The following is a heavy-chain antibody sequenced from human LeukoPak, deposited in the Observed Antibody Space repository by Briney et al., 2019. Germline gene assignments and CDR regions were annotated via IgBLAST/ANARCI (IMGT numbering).Heavy chain of an antibody. D-gene: IGHD3-22*01. Sequence: PGGSLRLSCAASGFNFSTYSMNWVRQAPGKGLEWVSSISSSSSYIYHADSVKGRFTISRDNAKNSLYLQMNSLRADDTAVYYCAKVADYYDSSGYKHWGQGTLVTVSS. J-gene: IGHJ4*02. V-gene: IGHV3-21*01. CDR1: GFNFSTYS. CDR3: AKVADYYDSSGYKH. CDR2: ISSSSSYI.